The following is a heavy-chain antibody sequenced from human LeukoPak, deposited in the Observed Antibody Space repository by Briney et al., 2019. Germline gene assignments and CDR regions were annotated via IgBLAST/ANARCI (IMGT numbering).Heavy chain of an antibody. Sequence: GGSLRLSCAASGFTFSNFWMSWVRQAPGKGLEWVANIKQDGSEKHYVDSVKGRFTISRDNAKNSLYLQMNSLRAEDTAVYYCARRGVRRNDVSWFDPWGQGTLVTVSS. V-gene: IGHV3-7*01. D-gene: IGHD1-1*01. CDR3: ARRGVRRNDVSWFDP. J-gene: IGHJ5*02. CDR2: IKQDGSEK. CDR1: GFTFSNFW.